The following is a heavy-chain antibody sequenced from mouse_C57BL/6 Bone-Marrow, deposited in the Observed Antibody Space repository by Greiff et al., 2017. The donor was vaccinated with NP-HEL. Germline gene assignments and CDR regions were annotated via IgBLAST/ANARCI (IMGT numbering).Heavy chain of an antibody. Sequence: EVKLQESGGGLVQPGGSMKLSCAASGFTFSDAWMDWVRQSPEKGLEWVAEIRNKANNHATYYAESVKGWFTISRDDSKSSVYLQMNSLRDEDTGIYYCTRDYGSSYGAMDDWGQGTSVTVSS. J-gene: IGHJ4*01. D-gene: IGHD1-1*01. V-gene: IGHV6-6*01. CDR3: TRDYGSSYGAMDD. CDR1: GFTFSDAW. CDR2: IRNKANNHAT.